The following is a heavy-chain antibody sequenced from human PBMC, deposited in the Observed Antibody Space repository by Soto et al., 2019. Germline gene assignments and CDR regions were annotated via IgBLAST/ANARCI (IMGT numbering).Heavy chain of an antibody. D-gene: IGHD6-13*01. CDR1: GYTFTSYG. V-gene: IGHV1-18*01. J-gene: IGHJ6*02. Sequence: ASVKVSCKASGYTFTSYGISWVRQAPGQGHEWMGWISAYNGNTNYAQKLQGRVTMTTDTSTSTAYMELRSLRPDDSAVYFCASDWYFNHGRRAYYYYGMDAWGQGTTVTVSS. CDR2: ISAYNGNT. CDR3: ASDWYFNHGRRAYYYYGMDA.